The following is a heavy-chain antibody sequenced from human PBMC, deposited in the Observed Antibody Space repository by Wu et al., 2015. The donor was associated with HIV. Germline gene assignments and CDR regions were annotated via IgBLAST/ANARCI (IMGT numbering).Heavy chain of an antibody. CDR3: ARDLGAVAGTSPYYFDY. V-gene: IGHV1-69*13. Sequence: QVQLVQSGAEVMRPGSSVRVSCKASGGTFSNYAVSWVRQAPGQGIQWMGRIIPLFRKANYAQKFQGRVTITADESTSTVYMDVNNLRSEDTAFYYCARDLGAVAGTSPYYFDYWGQGTLVTVSS. J-gene: IGHJ4*02. CDR2: IIPLFRKA. CDR1: GGTFSNYA. D-gene: IGHD6-19*01.